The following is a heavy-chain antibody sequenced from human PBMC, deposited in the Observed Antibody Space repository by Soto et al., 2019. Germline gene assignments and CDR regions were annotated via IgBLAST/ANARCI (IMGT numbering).Heavy chain of an antibody. V-gene: IGHV4-39*01. CDR3: AKGVRLIAARLDP. J-gene: IGHJ5*02. CDR1: GGSMDSSTYF. Sequence: QLQLKESGPGLVKPSETLSLTCSVSGGSMDSSTYFWVWIRQPPGKGLEWIGSIPYSGTTYYNPSLKSRVTISVDTSKNQFSLRLTSVTAADTAVYYCAKGVRLIAARLDPWGQGTLVTVSS. D-gene: IGHD6-6*01. CDR2: IPYSGTT.